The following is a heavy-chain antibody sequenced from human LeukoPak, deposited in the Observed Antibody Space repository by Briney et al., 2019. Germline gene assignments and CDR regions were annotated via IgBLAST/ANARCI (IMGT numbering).Heavy chain of an antibody. CDR3: ARDGNSYGYDY. J-gene: IGHJ4*02. V-gene: IGHV3-7*01. CDR1: GFTFSSYW. D-gene: IGHD5-18*01. CDR2: INQDGSEK. Sequence: GGSLRLSCAASGFTFSSYWMSWVRQAPGKGLKWVANINQDGSEKYYVDSVKGRFTLSRDDAKNSLYLQMNGLRAEDTAVYYCARDGNSYGYDYWGQGTLVTVSS.